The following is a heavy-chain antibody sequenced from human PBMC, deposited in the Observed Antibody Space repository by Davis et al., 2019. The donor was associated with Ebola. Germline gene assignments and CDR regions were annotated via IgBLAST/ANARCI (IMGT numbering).Heavy chain of an antibody. V-gene: IGHV3-23*01. CDR1: GFTFSNFA. D-gene: IGHD2-15*01. CDR2: ITTGGGGHT. J-gene: IGHJ5*02. CDR3: ARGRGYCSGGTCRNWFDP. Sequence: GESLKISCAASGFTFSNFAMNWVRQAPGKGLEWVSSITTGGGGHTFYADSVKGRFTISRENAKNSLYLQMNSLRAGDTAVYHCARGRGYCSGGTCRNWFDPWGQGTLVTVSS.